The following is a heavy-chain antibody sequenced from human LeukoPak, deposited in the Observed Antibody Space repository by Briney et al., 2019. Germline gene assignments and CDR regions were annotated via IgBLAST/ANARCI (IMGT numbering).Heavy chain of an antibody. J-gene: IGHJ4*02. CDR3: AKDATYSSGWTDY. D-gene: IGHD6-19*01. CDR2: ISWNSGSI. Sequence: GRSLRLSCAASGFTFDDYAMHWVRQAPGKGLEWVSGISWNSGSIGYADSVKGRLTISRDKAKNSLYLQMNSLRAEDTALYYCAKDATYSSGWTDYWGQGTLVTVSS. V-gene: IGHV3-9*01. CDR1: GFTFDDYA.